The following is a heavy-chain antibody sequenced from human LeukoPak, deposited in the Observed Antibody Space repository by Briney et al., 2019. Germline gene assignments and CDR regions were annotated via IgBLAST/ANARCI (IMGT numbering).Heavy chain of an antibody. Sequence: PGGSLRLSCAASGFTFSSYEMNWVRQAPGKGLEWVSYISSSGSTIYYADSVKGRFTISRDNAKNSLYLQMNSLRAEDTAVYYCARFMVITTADYWGQGTLVTVSS. CDR2: ISSSGSTI. D-gene: IGHD3-22*01. V-gene: IGHV3-48*03. CDR1: GFTFSSYE. CDR3: ARFMVITTADY. J-gene: IGHJ4*02.